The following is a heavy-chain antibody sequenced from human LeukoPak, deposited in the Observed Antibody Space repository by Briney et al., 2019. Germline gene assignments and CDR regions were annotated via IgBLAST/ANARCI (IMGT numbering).Heavy chain of an antibody. CDR1: GGTFSSYA. CDR3: ARGREPGEPFVWFDP. J-gene: IGHJ5*02. D-gene: IGHD7-27*01. CDR2: IIPIFGTA. V-gene: IGHV1-69*05. Sequence: GSSVKVSCKASGGTFSSYAISWVRQAPGQGLEWMGGIIPIFGTANYAQKFQGRVTITTDESTSTAYMELSSLRSEDTAVYYCARGREPGEPFVWFDPWGQGTLVTVSS.